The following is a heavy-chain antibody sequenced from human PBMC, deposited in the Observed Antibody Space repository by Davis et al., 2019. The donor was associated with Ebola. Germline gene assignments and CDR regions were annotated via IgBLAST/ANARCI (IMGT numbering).Heavy chain of an antibody. Sequence: PGGSLRLSCAASGFTFSNYGMHWVRQAPGKGLEWVAFIQYDGSNKYYGDSVKGRFTISRDNSKDTLFLQMSSLSAEDTAVYYCAKDLRTTSAFDIWGQGTMVTVSS. J-gene: IGHJ3*02. V-gene: IGHV3-30*02. CDR3: AKDLRTTSAFDI. D-gene: IGHD1-1*01. CDR2: IQYDGSNK. CDR1: GFTFSNYG.